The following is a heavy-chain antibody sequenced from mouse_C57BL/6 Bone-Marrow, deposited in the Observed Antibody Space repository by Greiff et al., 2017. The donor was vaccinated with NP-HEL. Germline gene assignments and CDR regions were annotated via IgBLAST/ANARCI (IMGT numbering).Heavy chain of an antibody. CDR3: TTRSDYSYYFDY. J-gene: IGHJ2*01. V-gene: IGHV14-4*01. D-gene: IGHD2-4*01. CDR2: IDPENGDT. Sequence: EVQLQQSGAELVRPGASVKLSCTASGFNIKDDYMHWVKQRPEQGLEWIGWIDPENGDTEYASKFQGKATITADTSSNTAYLQLSSLTSEDTAVYDCTTRSDYSYYFDYWGQGTTLTVSS. CDR1: GFNIKDDY.